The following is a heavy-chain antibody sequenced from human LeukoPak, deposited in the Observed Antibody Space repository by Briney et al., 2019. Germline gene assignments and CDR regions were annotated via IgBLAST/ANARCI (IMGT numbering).Heavy chain of an antibody. Sequence: PGGSLRLSCAASGFTFSSYAMSWVRQAPGKGLEWVSAISGSGGSTYYADSVKGRFTISRDNSKNTLYLQMNSLRAEDTAVYYCAKAPRYCSSTSCWWPSFDPWGQGTLVTVSS. D-gene: IGHD2-2*01. CDR2: ISGSGGST. CDR1: GFTFSSYA. CDR3: AKAPRYCSSTSCWWPSFDP. J-gene: IGHJ5*02. V-gene: IGHV3-23*01.